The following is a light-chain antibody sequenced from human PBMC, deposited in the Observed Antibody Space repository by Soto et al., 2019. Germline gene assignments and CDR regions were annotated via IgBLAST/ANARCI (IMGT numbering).Light chain of an antibody. J-gene: IGKJ1*01. CDR3: HQYNSYSRT. CDR1: QSISSW. CDR2: KAS. V-gene: IGKV1-5*03. Sequence: DIQMTQSPSTLSASVGDRVTITCRASQSISSWLAWYQQKPGKAPKLLIYKASSLESGVPSRFSGSGSGTEFTLTISSRQPDDFATYYCHQYNSYSRTFGQVTKVEIK.